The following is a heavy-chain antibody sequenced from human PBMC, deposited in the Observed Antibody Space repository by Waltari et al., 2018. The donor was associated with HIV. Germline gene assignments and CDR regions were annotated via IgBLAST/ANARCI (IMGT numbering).Heavy chain of an antibody. CDR2: ISSISSYI. D-gene: IGHD3-9*01. V-gene: IGHV3-21*01. CDR1: GFTFSSYS. Sequence: EVQLVESGGGLVKPGGSLRLSCAASGFTFSSYSMNWVRQAPGKGLGWVSSISSISSYIYYADPVKGRFTISRDNAKNSLYLQRNSLRAEDTAVYYCARDISYYYGMDVWGQGTTVTVSS. J-gene: IGHJ6*02. CDR3: ARDISYYYGMDV.